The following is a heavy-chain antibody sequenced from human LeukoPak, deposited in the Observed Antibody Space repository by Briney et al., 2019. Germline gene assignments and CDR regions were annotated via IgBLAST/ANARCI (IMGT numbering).Heavy chain of an antibody. J-gene: IGHJ4*02. V-gene: IGHV1-18*01. CDR3: ARGGRDSSSWFFDY. Sequence: GASVKVSCKASGYSFSSYDISWVRQAPGQGLEWMTWISGNNGNTDFAKNFQGRVTMTTDTSTTTVYMELRSLKSDDTAVYFCARGGRDSSSWFFDYWGQGTLVTVSS. D-gene: IGHD6-13*01. CDR2: ISGNNGNT. CDR1: GYSFSSYD.